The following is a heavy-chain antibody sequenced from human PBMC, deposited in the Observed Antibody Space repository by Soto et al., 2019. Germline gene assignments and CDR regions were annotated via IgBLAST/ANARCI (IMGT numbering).Heavy chain of an antibody. Sequence: EVQLLESGVGLVQPGGCLRLSCAASGFTFSSYAMSWVRQAPGKGLEWVSAISGSGGSTYYADSVKGQFTISRDNSKNTLSLQMNSPRDEEMDVYYCAKELGGNTMIVVVSDDTFDIWGQGTMVTVSS. V-gene: IGHV3-23*01. CDR3: AKELGGNTMIVVVSDDTFDI. D-gene: IGHD3-22*01. CDR2: ISGSGGST. J-gene: IGHJ3*02. CDR1: GFTFSSYA.